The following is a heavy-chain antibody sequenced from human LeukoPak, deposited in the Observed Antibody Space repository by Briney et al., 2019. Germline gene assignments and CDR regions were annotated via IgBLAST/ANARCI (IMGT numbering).Heavy chain of an antibody. V-gene: IGHV3-21*01. J-gene: IGHJ6*03. D-gene: IGHD5-24*01. CDR2: ISSSSSYI. CDR3: ARLEARSYYHYMDV. Sequence: GGSLRLSCAASGFTFSSYSMNWVRQAPGKGLEWVSSISSSSSYIYYADSVKGRFTISRDNAKNSLYLQMNSLRAEDTAVYYCARLEARSYYHYMDVWGKGTTVTVSS. CDR1: GFTFSSYS.